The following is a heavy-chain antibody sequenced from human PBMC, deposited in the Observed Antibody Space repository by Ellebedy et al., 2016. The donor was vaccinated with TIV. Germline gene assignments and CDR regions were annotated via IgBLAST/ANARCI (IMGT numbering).Heavy chain of an antibody. Sequence: PGGSLRLSCTASGFTFSPYWGHWVRQAPGQGPVWVSRISQNGNNLYYADSVKGRFIISRDNARNTVYLQMNSLGTEDTATYYCARDISGQADYWGQGTVVTVSS. J-gene: IGHJ4*02. CDR3: ARDISGQADY. CDR2: ISQNGNNL. V-gene: IGHV3-74*01. CDR1: GFTFSPYW. D-gene: IGHD2-15*01.